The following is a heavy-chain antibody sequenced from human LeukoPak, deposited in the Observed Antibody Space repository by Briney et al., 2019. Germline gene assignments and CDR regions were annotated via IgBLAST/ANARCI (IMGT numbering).Heavy chain of an antibody. V-gene: IGHV4-34*01. CDR2: INHSGST. CDR1: GGSFSGYY. CDR3: ARGEGPKSYFDY. J-gene: IGHJ4*02. Sequence: SETLSLTCAVYGGSFSGYYWSWIRQPPGKGLEWIREINHSGSTNYNPSLKSRVTISVDTSKNQFSLKLSSVTAADTAVYYCARGEGPKSYFDYWGQGTLVTVSS.